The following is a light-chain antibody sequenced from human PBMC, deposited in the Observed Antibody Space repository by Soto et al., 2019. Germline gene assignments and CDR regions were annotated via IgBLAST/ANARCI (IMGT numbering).Light chain of an antibody. CDR2: NYA. CDR1: SSNIGSNS. J-gene: IGLJ3*02. CDR3: ASCDDTLNAWV. V-gene: IGLV1-44*01. Sequence: QSVLTQPPSASGTPGQRVTISCSGSSSNIGSNSANWYQQFPGSAPKLLIYNYAQRPSGAPDRFSGSKSGTSASLAISGLQADDEAVYYCASCDDTLNAWVFGGGTKLTVL.